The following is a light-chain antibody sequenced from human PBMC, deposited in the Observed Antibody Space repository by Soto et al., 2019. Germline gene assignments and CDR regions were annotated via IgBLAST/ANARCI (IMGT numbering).Light chain of an antibody. CDR3: AACDDSLNGPNVV. Sequence: QSVLTQPPSASGTPGQRVTLSCSGSSSNIGSNTVNWYQQLPGTAPKLLIYSNNQRPSGVPDRFSGSKSGTSGSLAISGLQSEDEADYYCAACDDSLNGPNVVFGGGTKLTVL. CDR1: SSNIGSNT. V-gene: IGLV1-44*01. J-gene: IGLJ2*01. CDR2: SNN.